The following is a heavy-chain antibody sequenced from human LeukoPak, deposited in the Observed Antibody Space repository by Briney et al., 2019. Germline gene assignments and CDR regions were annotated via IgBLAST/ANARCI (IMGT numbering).Heavy chain of an antibody. D-gene: IGHD4-17*01. CDR3: ARDVDYGDYSGAFDI. V-gene: IGHV3-30*03. CDR2: ISYDGSNK. Sequence: GRSLRLSCAASGFTFSSYGMHWVRQAPGKGLEWVAVISYDGSNKYYADSVKGRFTISRDNSKNTLYLQMNSLRAEDTAVYYCARDVDYGDYSGAFDIWGQGTMVTVSS. J-gene: IGHJ3*02. CDR1: GFTFSSYG.